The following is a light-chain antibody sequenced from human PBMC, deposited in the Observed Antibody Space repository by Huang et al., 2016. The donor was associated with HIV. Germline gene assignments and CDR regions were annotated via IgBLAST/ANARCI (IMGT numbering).Light chain of an antibody. CDR1: QSVNSD. CDR3: QQYNDWPPLT. V-gene: IGKV3-15*01. J-gene: IGKJ4*01. CDR2: VAA. Sequence: EIEMTQSPAILSVSPGERATLSCRASQSVNSDLAWYLQQPGQAPRLLIYVAATRAMGIPAKFSGSGSGTEFSLSISNLQSDDFGVYYCQQYNDWPPLTFGGGTKVEI.